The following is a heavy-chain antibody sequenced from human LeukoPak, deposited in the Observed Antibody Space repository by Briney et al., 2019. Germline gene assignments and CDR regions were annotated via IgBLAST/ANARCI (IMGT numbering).Heavy chain of an antibody. Sequence: SETLSLTCAVSGGSISSSNWWSWVRQPPGKGLEWIGEIYHSGSTNYNPSLKSRVTISVDKSKNQFSLKLSSVTAADTAVYYCARHAYSGGTKFDYWGQGTLITVSS. J-gene: IGHJ4*02. V-gene: IGHV4-4*02. CDR1: GGSISSSNW. D-gene: IGHD4-11*01. CDR3: ARHAYSGGTKFDY. CDR2: IYHSGST.